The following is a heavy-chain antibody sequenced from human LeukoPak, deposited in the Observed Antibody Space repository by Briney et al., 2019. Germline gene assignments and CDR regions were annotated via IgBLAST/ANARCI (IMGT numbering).Heavy chain of an antibody. J-gene: IGHJ4*02. CDR2: IKQDGSEK. D-gene: IGHD6-13*01. CDR1: GFTFSSYW. CDR3: ARDIAPGGQYYFDY. Sequence: GGSLRLSCAASGFTFSSYWMSWVRQAPGKGLEWVANIKQDGSEKYYVDSVKGRFTISRDNAKNSLYLQMNSLRAEDTAVYYCARDIAPGGQYYFDYWGQGTLVTVSS. V-gene: IGHV3-7*01.